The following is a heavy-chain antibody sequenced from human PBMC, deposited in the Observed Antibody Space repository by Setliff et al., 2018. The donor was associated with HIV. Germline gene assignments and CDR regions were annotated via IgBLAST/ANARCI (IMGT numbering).Heavy chain of an antibody. CDR1: GYTFTSYG. Sequence: ASVKVSCKASGYTFTSYGISWVRQAPGQGLEWMGWISAYNGNTNYAQKLQGRVTMTTDTSTSTAYMELRSLRSDDTAVYYCARNSYYYDSSGYYIGIDYWGRGTLVTVSS. D-gene: IGHD3-22*01. J-gene: IGHJ4*02. CDR3: ARNSYYYDSSGYYIGIDY. CDR2: ISAYNGNT. V-gene: IGHV1-18*01.